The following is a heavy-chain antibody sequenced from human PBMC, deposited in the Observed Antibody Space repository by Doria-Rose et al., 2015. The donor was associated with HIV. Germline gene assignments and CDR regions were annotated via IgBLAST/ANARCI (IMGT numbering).Heavy chain of an antibody. CDR3: ARIKSSRWYHKYYFDF. V-gene: IGHV2-26*01. J-gene: IGHJ4*02. CDR1: GVSLSSPGMG. CDR2: MFSDDER. Sequence: QESGPVLVKPTETLTLTCTVSGVSLSSPGMGVSWIRQPPGKALEWLANMFSDDERAYITALKSRLTIYRGTSKSQVFLTMTDMDPVDTATYYCARIKSSRWYHKYYFDFWGQGTLVIVSA. D-gene: IGHD6-13*01.